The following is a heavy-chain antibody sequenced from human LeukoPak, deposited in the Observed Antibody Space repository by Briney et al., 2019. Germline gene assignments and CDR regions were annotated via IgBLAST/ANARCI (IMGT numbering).Heavy chain of an antibody. J-gene: IGHJ4*02. CDR2: LYSDGNT. D-gene: IGHD1-14*01. CDR3: ARGVEPLAANTLAY. Sequence: GGSLRLSCAASGFTVITNDMTWVRQAPGQGLEWVSVLYSDGNTKYADSVQGRFTISRDNSRNTLYLEMNSLSPDDTAVYYCARGVEPLAANTLAYWGQGTLVTVSS. CDR1: GFTVITND. V-gene: IGHV3-53*01.